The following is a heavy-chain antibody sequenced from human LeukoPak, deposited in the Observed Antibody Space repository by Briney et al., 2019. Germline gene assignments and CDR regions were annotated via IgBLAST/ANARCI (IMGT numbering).Heavy chain of an antibody. V-gene: IGHV1-3*01. Sequence: ASVKVSCKASGYTFTSYAMHWVRQAPGQRLEWMGWINAGNGNTKYSQKSQGRVTITRDTSASTAYMELSSLRSEDTAVYYCARDKGPPRRVAGHFDYWGQGTLVTVSS. CDR1: GYTFTSYA. D-gene: IGHD6-19*01. CDR3: ARDKGPPRRVAGHFDY. J-gene: IGHJ4*01. CDR2: INAGNGNT.